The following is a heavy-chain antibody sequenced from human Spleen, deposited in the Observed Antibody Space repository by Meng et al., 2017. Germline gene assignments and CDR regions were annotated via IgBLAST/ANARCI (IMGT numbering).Heavy chain of an antibody. CDR2: INHSGST. V-gene: IGHV4-34*01. Sequence: QVQLQQWGAGLLKPSETPSLTWVVSGGSFSDYYWGWIRQPPGKGLEWIGEINHSGSTNYNPSLESRATISVDTSQNNLSLKLSSVTAADSAVYYCARGPTTMAHDFDYWGQGTLVTVSS. CDR1: GGSFSDYY. D-gene: IGHD4-11*01. CDR3: ARGPTTMAHDFDY. J-gene: IGHJ4*02.